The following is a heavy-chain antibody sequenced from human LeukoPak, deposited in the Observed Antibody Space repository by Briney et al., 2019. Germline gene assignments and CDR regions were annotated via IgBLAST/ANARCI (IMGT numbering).Heavy chain of an antibody. D-gene: IGHD1-1*01. J-gene: IGHJ5*02. CDR2: IYYSGST. Sequence: SDTLSLTCAVSGYSISSSNWWGWIRQPPGKGLEWIGYIYYSGSTYYNPSLKSRVTMSVDTSKNQFSLKLSSVTAVDTAVYYCARIPGVQPEGGWSDPGGQGTLVTVSS. CDR3: ARIPGVQPEGGWSDP. V-gene: IGHV4-28*01. CDR1: GYSISSSNW.